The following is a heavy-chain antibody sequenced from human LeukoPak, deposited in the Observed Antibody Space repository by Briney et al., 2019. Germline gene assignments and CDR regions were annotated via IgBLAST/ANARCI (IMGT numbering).Heavy chain of an antibody. Sequence: SETLSLTCTVSGGYISSYYWSWIRQPPGKGLEWIGYIYYSGSTNYNPSLKSRVTISVDTSKNQFSLKLSSVTAADTAVYYCARDGRYFDWFSTPDAFDIWGQGTMVTVSS. CDR1: GGYISSYY. J-gene: IGHJ3*02. CDR2: IYYSGST. D-gene: IGHD3-9*01. V-gene: IGHV4-59*01. CDR3: ARDGRYFDWFSTPDAFDI.